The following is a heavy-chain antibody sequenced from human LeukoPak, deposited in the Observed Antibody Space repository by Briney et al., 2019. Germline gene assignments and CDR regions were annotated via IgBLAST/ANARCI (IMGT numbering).Heavy chain of an antibody. CDR3: ARGVRYFDWLCPLLDD. Sequence: GGSLRLSCAASGFTVSSNYMSWVRQPPGKGLEWVAVIYSGGSTYYADSVKGRFTISRDNSKNTLYLQLNSLRAEDTAVYYCARGVRYFDWLCPLLDDWGQGTLVTVFS. CDR1: GFTVSSNY. J-gene: IGHJ4*02. CDR2: IYSGGST. D-gene: IGHD3-9*01. V-gene: IGHV3-66*02.